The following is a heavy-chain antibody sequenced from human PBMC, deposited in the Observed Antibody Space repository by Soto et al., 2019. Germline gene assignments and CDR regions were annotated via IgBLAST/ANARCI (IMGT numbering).Heavy chain of an antibody. J-gene: IGHJ3*02. V-gene: IGHV1-69*01. CDR3: ARARYCSSTSCYPFGAFDI. Sequence: QVQLVQSGAEVTKPGSSVKVSCKASGGTFSSYAISWVRQAPGPGLEWLGGIIPIFGTANDAQKVQGRVTITADESTSPAYMERGSLRSEDTAVYCCARARYCSSTSCYPFGAFDIWGQGAMVTVSS. D-gene: IGHD2-2*01. CDR2: IIPIFGTA. CDR1: GGTFSSYA.